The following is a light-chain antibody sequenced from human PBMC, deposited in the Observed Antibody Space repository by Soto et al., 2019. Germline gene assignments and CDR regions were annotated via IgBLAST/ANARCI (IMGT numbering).Light chain of an antibody. CDR2: GAS. Sequence: DIQMTQSPYSLSAAVGDRVTIACRASQNINTYLNWYQQKPGKAPKFLMYGASSLQSGVPSRFSGSGSGTDFTLTISSLQLEDFATYYCQQSYGSPTFGGGTKVDIK. CDR1: QNINTY. V-gene: IGKV1-39*01. CDR3: QQSYGSPT. J-gene: IGKJ4*01.